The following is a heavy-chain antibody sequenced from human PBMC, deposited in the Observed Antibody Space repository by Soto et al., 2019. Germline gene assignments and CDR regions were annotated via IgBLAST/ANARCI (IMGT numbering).Heavy chain of an antibody. V-gene: IGHV4-34*01. Sequence: SETLSLTCAVYGGSFIGYYWSWILPPPGKGLEWIGEINHSGSTNYNPSLKSRVTISVDTSKNQFSLKLSSVTAADTAMYYCARHQLIAAAGTHYYYGMDVWGQGTTVTVSS. CDR3: ARHQLIAAAGTHYYYGMDV. CDR1: GGSFIGYY. J-gene: IGHJ6*02. D-gene: IGHD6-13*01. CDR2: INHSGST.